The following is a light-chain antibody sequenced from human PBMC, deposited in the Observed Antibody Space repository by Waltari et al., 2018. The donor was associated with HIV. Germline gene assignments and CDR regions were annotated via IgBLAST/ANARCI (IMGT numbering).Light chain of an antibody. J-gene: IGLJ2*01. CDR2: EVS. CDR3: SSYTTTRTLV. V-gene: IGLV2-14*01. Sequence: QSALTQPASVSGSPGQSITISCTGPSSDVGASNYVSWYQQHPDKAPKLMIYEVSNRPSGVSNRFSGSKSGNTASLTISGLQAEDEADYYCSSYTTTRTLVFGGGTKLTVL. CDR1: SSDVGASNY.